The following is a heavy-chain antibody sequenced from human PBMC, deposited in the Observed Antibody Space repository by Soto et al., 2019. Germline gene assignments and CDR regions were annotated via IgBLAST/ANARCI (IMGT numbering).Heavy chain of an antibody. V-gene: IGHV3-33*05. CDR2: ISYDGSD. J-gene: IGHJ4*02. D-gene: IGHD3-10*01. CDR1: GFKFREFG. CDR3: ARRWNYCLDC. Sequence: QMQLVESGGGVVQPGGSLRLSCAASGFKFREFGMHWVRQAPGKGLEWVALISYDGSDYADSVKGRFTISRDDSRDTLYLHMGNVRGDETGVYYCARRWNYCLDCWGQGTLVAVSS.